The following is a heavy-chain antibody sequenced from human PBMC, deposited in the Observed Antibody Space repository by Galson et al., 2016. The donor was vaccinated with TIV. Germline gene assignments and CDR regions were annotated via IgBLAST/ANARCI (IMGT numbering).Heavy chain of an antibody. CDR2: VYSDGST. V-gene: IGHV3-53*01. Sequence: SLRLSCAASGLTVSTNYMSWVRQAPGKGLEWVSIVYSDGSTYYADSLKGRFSISRDNSKNTVYLQLNSLRAEDTAVYYCARSYDSSGNRGRFDHWGQGTLVTVSS. D-gene: IGHD3-22*01. CDR1: GLTVSTNY. CDR3: ARSYDSSGNRGRFDH. J-gene: IGHJ4*02.